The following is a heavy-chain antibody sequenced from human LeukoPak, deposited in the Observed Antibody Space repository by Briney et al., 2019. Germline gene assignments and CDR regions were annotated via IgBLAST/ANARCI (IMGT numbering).Heavy chain of an antibody. CDR1: GGSISSHY. V-gene: IGHV4-59*11. CDR3: ARTRGLGMTTVTTAPAYYFDY. Sequence: SETLSLTCTVSGGSISSHYWTWIRQPPGKGLEWIGYIYYSGSTNYNPSLRSRVTISVDTSKNQFSLKLSSVTAADTAVYYCARTRGLGMTTVTTAPAYYFDYWGQGTLVTVSS. CDR2: IYYSGST. D-gene: IGHD4-11*01. J-gene: IGHJ4*02.